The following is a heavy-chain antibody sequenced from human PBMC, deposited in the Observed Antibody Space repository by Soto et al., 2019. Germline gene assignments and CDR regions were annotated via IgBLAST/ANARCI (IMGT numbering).Heavy chain of an antibody. J-gene: IGHJ4*02. CDR1: GFTFSSYA. CDR2: ISYDGSNK. D-gene: IGHD3-9*01. V-gene: IGHV3-30-3*01. CDR3: AMSYDILTGFDY. Sequence: GGSLRVSCAASGFTFSSYAMHWVRQAPGKGLEWVAVISYDGSNKYYADSVKGRFTISRDNSKNTLYLQMNSLRAEDTAVYYCAMSYDILTGFDYWGQGTLVTVSS.